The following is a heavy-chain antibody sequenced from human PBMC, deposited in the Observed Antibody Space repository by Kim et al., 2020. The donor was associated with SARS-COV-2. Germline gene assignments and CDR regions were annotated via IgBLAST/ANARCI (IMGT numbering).Heavy chain of an antibody. Sequence: SPSFQGQVTISADQSISTAYLQWSSLKASDTAMYYCAGRASSSVGLLFDYWGQGTLVTVSS. V-gene: IGHV5-51*01. CDR3: AGRASSSVGLLFDY. J-gene: IGHJ4*02. D-gene: IGHD6-6*01.